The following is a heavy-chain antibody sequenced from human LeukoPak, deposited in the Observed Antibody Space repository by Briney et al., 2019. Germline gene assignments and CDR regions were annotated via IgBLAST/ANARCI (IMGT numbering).Heavy chain of an antibody. Sequence: GGSLRLSCAASGFTFSSYAMHWVRQAPGKGLEWVAVISYDGSNKYYADSVKGRFTISRDNSKNTLYLQMNSLRAEDTAVYYCARDTKSLKAFDYWGQGTLVTVSS. D-gene: IGHD3-3*01. J-gene: IGHJ4*02. CDR2: ISYDGSNK. CDR3: ARDTKSLKAFDY. CDR1: GFTFSSYA. V-gene: IGHV3-30-3*01.